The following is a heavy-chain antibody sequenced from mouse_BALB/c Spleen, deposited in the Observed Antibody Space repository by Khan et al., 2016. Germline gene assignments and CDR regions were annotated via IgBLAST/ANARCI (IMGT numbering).Heavy chain of an antibody. D-gene: IGHD1-3*01. CDR2: INPHTGYT. CDR3: AQVDY. CDR1: GYTFTSYW. Sequence: QVQLKQSGTELAKPGASVKMSCKASGYTFTSYWMHWVKQRPGQGLEWIGYINPHTGYTDYNQKFKNKATLTADKSSSTAYMQLSSLTSEDSAVSCAAQVDYWGQGTTLTVSS. J-gene: IGHJ2*01. V-gene: IGHV1-7*01.